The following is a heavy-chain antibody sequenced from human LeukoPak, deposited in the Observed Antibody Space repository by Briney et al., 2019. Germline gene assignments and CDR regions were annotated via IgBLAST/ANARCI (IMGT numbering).Heavy chain of an antibody. CDR1: GGSISSYY. CDR3: ARGGGSYYEYDY. V-gene: IGHV4-59*01. CDR2: IYYSGNT. Sequence: SETLSLTCTVSGGSISSYYWSWIRQPPGKGLEWIGYIYYSGNTNYNPSLKSRVTISVDTSKNQFSLKLSSVTAADTAVYYCARGGGSYYEYDYWGQGTLVTVSS. D-gene: IGHD1-26*01. J-gene: IGHJ4*02.